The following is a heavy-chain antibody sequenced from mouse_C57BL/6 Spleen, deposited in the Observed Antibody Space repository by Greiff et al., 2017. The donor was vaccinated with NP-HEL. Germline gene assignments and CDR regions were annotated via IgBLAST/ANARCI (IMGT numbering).Heavy chain of an antibody. J-gene: IGHJ3*01. V-gene: IGHV1-61*01. CDR1: GYTFTSYW. Sequence: QVQLQQPGAELVRPGSSVKLSCKASGYTFTSYWMDWVKQRPGQGLEWIGNIYPTDSETNYNQKFKDKATLTVDKSSSTAYMQLSSLTSEDSAVYYCARYYYGSPFAYWGQGTLVTVSA. D-gene: IGHD1-1*01. CDR3: ARYYYGSPFAY. CDR2: IYPTDSET.